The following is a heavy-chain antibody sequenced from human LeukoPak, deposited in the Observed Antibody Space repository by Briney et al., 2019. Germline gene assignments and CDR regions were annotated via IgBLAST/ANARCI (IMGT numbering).Heavy chain of an antibody. J-gene: IGHJ3*02. CDR2: IYYSGST. CDR1: GVSISSYY. D-gene: IGHD3-3*01. Sequence: SETLSLTCTVSGVSISSYYWSWIRQPPGKGLEWIGYIYYSGSTNYNPSLESRVTISVDTSKNQFPLRLSSVTAADTAVYFCASESERFLETGAFDIWGQGTMVTVSS. CDR3: ASESERFLETGAFDI. V-gene: IGHV4-59*01.